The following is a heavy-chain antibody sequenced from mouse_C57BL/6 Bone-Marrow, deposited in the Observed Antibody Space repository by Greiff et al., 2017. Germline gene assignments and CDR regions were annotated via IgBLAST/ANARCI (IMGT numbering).Heavy chain of an antibody. CDR1: GFNIKDDY. CDR3: TKEDYYFDY. CDR2: IDPENGDT. V-gene: IGHV14-4*01. Sequence: VQLQQSGAELVRPGASVKLSCTASGFNIKDDYMHWVKQRPEQGLEWIGWIDPENGDTEYASKFQGKATITADTSSNTAYKHLSILTSEGTAVYYCTKEDYYFDYWGQGTTLTVSS. J-gene: IGHJ2*01.